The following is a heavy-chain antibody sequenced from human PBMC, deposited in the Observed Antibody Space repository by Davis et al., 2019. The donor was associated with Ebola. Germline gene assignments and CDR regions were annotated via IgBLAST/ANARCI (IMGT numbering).Heavy chain of an antibody. CDR1: GGSISSYY. CDR2: IYTSGST. D-gene: IGHD3-9*01. Sequence: PSETLSLTCTVSGGSISSYYWSWIRQPAGKGLEWIGRIYTSGSTNYNPSLKSRVTMSVDTSKNQFSLKLSSVTAADTAVYYCARDSNYDILTRGVYYYGMDVWGQGTTVTVSS. J-gene: IGHJ6*02. CDR3: ARDSNYDILTRGVYYYGMDV. V-gene: IGHV4-4*07.